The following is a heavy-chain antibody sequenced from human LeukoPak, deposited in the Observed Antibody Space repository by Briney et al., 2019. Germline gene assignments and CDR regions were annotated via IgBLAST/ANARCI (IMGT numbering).Heavy chain of an antibody. J-gene: IGHJ6*03. CDR1: GFTFSSYS. CDR2: ISSSSSYI. D-gene: IGHD2-2*01. V-gene: IGHV3-21*01. Sequence: PGGSLRLSCAASGFTFSSYSMTWVRQAPGKGVEWVSSISSSSSYIYYADSVKGRFTISRDNAKNSLYLQMNSLRAEDTAVYYCARAAHEDIVVVPAAIDNYYMDVWGKGTTVTVSS. CDR3: ARAAHEDIVVVPAAIDNYYMDV.